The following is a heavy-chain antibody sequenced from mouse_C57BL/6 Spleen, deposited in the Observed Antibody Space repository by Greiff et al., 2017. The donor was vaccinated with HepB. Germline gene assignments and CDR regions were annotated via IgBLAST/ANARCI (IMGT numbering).Heavy chain of an antibody. CDR1: GFTFSSYA. D-gene: IGHD1-1*01. CDR3: ARDPLITTVVATDWYFDV. CDR2: ISDGGSYT. Sequence: DVQLVESGGGLVKPGGSLKLSCAASGFTFSSYAMSWVRQTPEKRLEWVATISDGGSYTYYPDNVKGRFTISRDNAKNNLYLQMSHLKSEDTAMYYCARDPLITTVVATDWYFDVWGTGTTVTVSS. J-gene: IGHJ1*03. V-gene: IGHV5-4*01.